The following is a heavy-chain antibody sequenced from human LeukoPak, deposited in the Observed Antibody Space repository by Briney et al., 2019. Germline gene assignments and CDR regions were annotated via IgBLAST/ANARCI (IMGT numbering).Heavy chain of an antibody. D-gene: IGHD1-1*01. V-gene: IGHV3-11*04. CDR2: ISSSGSTT. J-gene: IGHJ3*02. Sequence: GGSLRLSCAASGFTFSDFYMSWIRQAPGKGLEWVSYISSSGSTTYYADSVKGRVTISRDNAKNSVDLQLNRLRAEDTAVYYCARDINSVAFDMWGQGTVVTVSS. CDR1: GFTFSDFY. CDR3: ARDINSVAFDM.